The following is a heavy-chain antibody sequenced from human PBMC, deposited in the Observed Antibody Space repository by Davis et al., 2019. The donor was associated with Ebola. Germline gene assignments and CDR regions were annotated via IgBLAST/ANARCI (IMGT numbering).Heavy chain of an antibody. J-gene: IGHJ6*02. CDR2: IIPIFGTA. CDR3: ATDLRAMVQGVTYYYYYGMDV. V-gene: IGHV1-69*06. Sequence: SVKVSCKASGGTFSSYAISWVRQAPGQGLEWMGGIIPIFGTANYAQKFQGRVTMTEDTSTDTAYMELSSLRSEDTAVYYCATDLRAMVQGVTYYYYYGMDVWGQGTTVTVSS. D-gene: IGHD3-10*01. CDR1: GGTFSSYA.